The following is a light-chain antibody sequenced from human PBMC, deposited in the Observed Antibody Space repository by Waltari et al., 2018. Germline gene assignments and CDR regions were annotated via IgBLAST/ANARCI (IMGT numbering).Light chain of an antibody. CDR2: DVT. CDR3: ASYNPGSTLV. CDR1: SSDVGRYNY. J-gene: IGLJ3*02. V-gene: IGLV2-14*01. Sequence: QSALTQPASVSGSPGQSITISCTGSSSDVGRYNYVSWYQQFPDRAPKLIIYDVTNRPSEVSMRFPASKSANTASLTISGLQPEHEAEYYCASYNPGSTLVFGGGTKLTVL.